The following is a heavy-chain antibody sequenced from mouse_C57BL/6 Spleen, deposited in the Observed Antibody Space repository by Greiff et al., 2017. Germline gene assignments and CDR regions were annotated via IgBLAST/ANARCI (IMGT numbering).Heavy chain of an antibody. CDR2: IDPSDSYT. CDR3: AKTTVVSY. CDR1: GYTFTSYW. Sequence: VKLQQPGAELVKPGASVKLSCKASGYTFTSYWMQWVKQRPGQGLEWIGEIDPSDSYTNYNQKFKGKATLTVDTSSSTAYMQLSSLTSEDSAVYYCAKTTVVSYWGQGTTLTVSS. J-gene: IGHJ2*01. V-gene: IGHV1-50*01. D-gene: IGHD1-1*01.